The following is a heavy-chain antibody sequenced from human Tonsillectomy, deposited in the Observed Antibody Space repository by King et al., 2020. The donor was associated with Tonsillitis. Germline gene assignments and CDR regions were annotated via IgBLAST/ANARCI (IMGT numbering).Heavy chain of an antibody. D-gene: IGHD3-22*01. V-gene: IGHV3-21*01. Sequence: VQLVESGGGLVKPGGSLRLSCAASEFIFSTYTMNWVRQAPVKGLEWVSSIGSSGGYIYYADSVKGRFTITSDNAENSLYLQMNSLRAEDTAVYYCARVKKYYYDSSGYPLDTFDIWGQGTMVTVSS. CDR3: ARVKKYYYDSSGYPLDTFDI. J-gene: IGHJ3*02. CDR2: IGSSGGYI. CDR1: EFIFSTYT.